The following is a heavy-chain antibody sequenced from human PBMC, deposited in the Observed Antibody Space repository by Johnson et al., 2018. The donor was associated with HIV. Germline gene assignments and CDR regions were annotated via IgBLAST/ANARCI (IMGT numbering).Heavy chain of an antibody. CDR3: ARERHYYGSVRPRERQGDAFDI. V-gene: IGHV3-64*04. CDR1: GFTFSSYV. CDR2: ISTNGGST. D-gene: IGHD3-10*01. Sequence: VQLVESGGGLVQPGGSLRLSCVVSGFTFSSYVMSWVRQAPGKGLDYVSGISTNGGSTYYADSVKGRFSISRDNSKNTLYLQMNSLRAEDTAVYFCARERHYYGSVRPRERQGDAFDIWGQGTMVTVAS. J-gene: IGHJ3*02.